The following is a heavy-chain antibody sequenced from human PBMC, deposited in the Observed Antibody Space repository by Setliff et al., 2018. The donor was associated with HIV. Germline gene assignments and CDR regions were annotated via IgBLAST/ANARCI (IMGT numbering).Heavy chain of an antibody. CDR1: GFTFSSYG. V-gene: IGHV3-30*02. CDR2: IRNGGSP. D-gene: IGHD4-17*01. J-gene: IGHJ6*03. CDR3: VKARVDGDYYYYYYMDV. Sequence: PGGSLRLSCAASGFTFSSYGMHWVRQAPGKGLEWVAFIRNGGSPYYADSVKGRFTISRDNSKNTLYLQMSSLRAEDTAVYYCVKARVDGDYYYYYYMDVWGKGITVTVSS.